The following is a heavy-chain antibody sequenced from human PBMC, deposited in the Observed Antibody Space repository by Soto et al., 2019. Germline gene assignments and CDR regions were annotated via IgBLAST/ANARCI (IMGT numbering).Heavy chain of an antibody. D-gene: IGHD3-10*01. V-gene: IGHV3-15*05. CDR2: IRSKADGGTT. CDR3: INGLRFGSSE. CDR1: GFTFSNAW. J-gene: IGHJ4*02. Sequence: EVQLVESGGGLVEPGGSLRLSCAASGFTFSNAWMSWVRQAPGKGLEWVGRIRSKADGGTTDYAAPVKGRFTISRDDSKNMLYMQMNSLKCEDTAVYYCINGLRFGSSEGGQGTLVTVSS.